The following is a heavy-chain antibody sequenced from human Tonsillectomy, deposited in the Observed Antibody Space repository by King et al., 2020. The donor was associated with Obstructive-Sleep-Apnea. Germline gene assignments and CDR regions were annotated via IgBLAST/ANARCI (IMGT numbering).Heavy chain of an antibody. V-gene: IGHV4-31*03. CDR1: GGSIDKSGDY. CDR3: ARGLGSGGDY. CDR2: IIYTGST. J-gene: IGHJ4*02. D-gene: IGHD3-10*01. Sequence: QLQESGPGLVKPAQTLSLTCTVSGGSIDKSGDYWSCVRQHPVKGLVWIGYIIYTGSTYYNPSLKSRLTMSVEKSKNHFSLRLSSMTAADTAVYYCARGLGSGGDYWGQGTLVTVSS.